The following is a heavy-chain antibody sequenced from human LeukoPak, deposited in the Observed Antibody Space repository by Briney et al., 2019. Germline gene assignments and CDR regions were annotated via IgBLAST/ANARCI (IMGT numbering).Heavy chain of an antibody. CDR2: INHSGST. Sequence: SETLSLTCAVYGGSFSGYYWSWIRQPPGKGLEWIGEINHSGSTNYNPSLKSRVTISVDTSKNQFSLTLSSVTAADTAVYYCARGDQGYYYYMDVWGKGTTVTVSS. D-gene: IGHD2-2*01. CDR1: GGSFSGYY. V-gene: IGHV4-34*01. CDR3: ARGDQGYYYYMDV. J-gene: IGHJ6*03.